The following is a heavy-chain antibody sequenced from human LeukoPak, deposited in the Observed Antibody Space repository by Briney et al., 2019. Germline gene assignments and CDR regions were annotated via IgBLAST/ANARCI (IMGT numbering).Heavy chain of an antibody. CDR1: GGSISSGGYY. V-gene: IGHV4-30-2*01. CDR2: IYHSGST. CDR3: ARASTPRAVAGIDP. Sequence: SQTLSLTCTVSGGSISSGGYYWSWIRQPPGKGLEWIGYIYHSGSTYYNPSLKSRVTISVDRSKNQFSLKLSSVTAADTAVYYCARASTPRAVAGIDPWGQGTLVTVSS. D-gene: IGHD6-19*01. J-gene: IGHJ5*02.